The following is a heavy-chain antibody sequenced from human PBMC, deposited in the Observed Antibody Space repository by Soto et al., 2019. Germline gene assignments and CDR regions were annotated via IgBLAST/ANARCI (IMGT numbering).Heavy chain of an antibody. CDR2: IYTGGTT. CDR3: VRISPPLHYSMDV. Sequence: GGSLRLSCAASGLTVSSNYMSWVRQAPGKGLGWVSVIYTGGTTYYADSVKGRFTISRQNSMNTLDLQMKSLRTEDTAVYYCVRISPPLHYSMDVWGQGTTVTVSS. CDR1: GLTVSSNY. V-gene: IGHV3-53*04. D-gene: IGHD2-2*02. J-gene: IGHJ6*02.